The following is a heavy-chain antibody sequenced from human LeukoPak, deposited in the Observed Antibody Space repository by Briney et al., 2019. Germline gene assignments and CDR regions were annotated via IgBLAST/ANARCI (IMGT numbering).Heavy chain of an antibody. Sequence: GGSLRLSCAASGSTFSSYAMSWVRQAPGKGLEWVSAISGSGGSTYYADSVKGRFTISRDNAKNSLYLQMNSLRAEDTALYYCAKGSYSGSYYSFDYWGQGTLVTVSS. D-gene: IGHD1-26*01. J-gene: IGHJ4*02. CDR3: AKGSYSGSYYSFDY. V-gene: IGHV3-23*01. CDR1: GSTFSSYA. CDR2: ISGSGGST.